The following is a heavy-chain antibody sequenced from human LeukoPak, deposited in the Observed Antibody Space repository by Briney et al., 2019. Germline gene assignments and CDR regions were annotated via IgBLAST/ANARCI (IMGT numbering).Heavy chain of an antibody. CDR2: IYYSGST. Sequence: SETLSLTCTVSGGSISSGGYYWSWIRQHPGKGLEWIGYIYYSGSTYYNPSLKSRVTISVDTSKNQFSLKLSSVTAADTAVYYCARDLVPPGAFDIWGQGTMVTVSS. J-gene: IGHJ3*02. V-gene: IGHV4-31*03. D-gene: IGHD2-8*02. CDR1: GGSISSGGYY. CDR3: ARDLVPPGAFDI.